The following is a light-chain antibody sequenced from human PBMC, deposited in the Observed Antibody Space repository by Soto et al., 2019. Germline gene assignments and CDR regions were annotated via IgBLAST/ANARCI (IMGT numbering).Light chain of an antibody. J-gene: IGKJ1*01. CDR2: WAS. CDR1: QSVLYSSNNKNY. CDR3: QQYYSTPPT. Sequence: DIVMTQSPDSLAVSLGERATINCKSSQSVLYSSNNKNYLAWYQQEPGQPPKLLIYWASTRESGVPDRFSGSGSGTDFTLTISSQQAEDVAVYSCQQYYSTPPTFGQGTKVEIK. V-gene: IGKV4-1*01.